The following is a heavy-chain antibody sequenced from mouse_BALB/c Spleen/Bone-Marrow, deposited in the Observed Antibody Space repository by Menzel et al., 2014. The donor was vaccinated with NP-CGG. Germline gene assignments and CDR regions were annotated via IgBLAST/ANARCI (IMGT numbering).Heavy chain of an antibody. CDR3: TRYFYGGRDWYFDV. CDR2: VYPGNNDT. D-gene: IGHD1-1*01. Sequence: EVKVVESGTVLARPGASAKMSCKASGYTFTSFWMHWVKQRPGQGLEWIGAVYPGNNDTNYNQNFKGKAKLTAVTSTSTAYMEFSSLTNEDSAVYYCTRYFYGGRDWYFDVWGAGTTVTVSS. CDR1: GYTFTSFW. V-gene: IGHV1-5*01. J-gene: IGHJ1*01.